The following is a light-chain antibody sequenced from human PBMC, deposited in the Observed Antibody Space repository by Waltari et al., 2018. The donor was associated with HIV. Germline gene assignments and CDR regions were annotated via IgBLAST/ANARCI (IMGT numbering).Light chain of an antibody. CDR2: DAS. CDR1: QYIEYF. Sequence: EIVLTQSPATLSLSPGERATLACRSSQYIEYFLVWYQQKPGQAPGLVVDDASKRASGIPTRFTGSWSGTDFTLTIDSLEPEDCGLYFCQQRHSFPPTFGGGSKVE. CDR3: QQRHSFPPT. V-gene: IGKV3-11*01. J-gene: IGKJ4*01.